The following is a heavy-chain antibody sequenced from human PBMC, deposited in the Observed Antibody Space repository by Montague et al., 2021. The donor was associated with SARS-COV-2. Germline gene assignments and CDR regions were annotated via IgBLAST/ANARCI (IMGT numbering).Heavy chain of an antibody. CDR1: GFTFSNFA. Sequence: SLRLSCAASGFTFSNFAMNWVRQAPGKGLEWVSGSSGSDGGTHYXDSVKGRFTISRDNSKNVLYLQMNSLRAEDTALYYCAENSYYYGLGYGMDVWGQGTTVTVSS. CDR3: AENSYYYGLGYGMDV. V-gene: IGHV3-23*01. CDR2: SSGSDGGT. D-gene: IGHD3-10*01. J-gene: IGHJ6*02.